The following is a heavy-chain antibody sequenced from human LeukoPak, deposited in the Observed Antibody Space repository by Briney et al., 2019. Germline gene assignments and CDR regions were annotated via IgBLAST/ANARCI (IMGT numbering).Heavy chain of an antibody. CDR1: GFTFSTFA. V-gene: IGHV3-23*01. CDR2: ITGTHYTT. CDR3: TKDPNGDYVGAFDP. Sequence: GGSLRLSCAASGFTFSTFAMTWVRQAPGKGLEWVSSITGTHYTTYYTDSVKGRFTISRDNSKNTLYLQMNSLRADDTAIYYCTKDPNGDYVGAFDPWGQGTLVTVSS. J-gene: IGHJ5*02. D-gene: IGHD4-17*01.